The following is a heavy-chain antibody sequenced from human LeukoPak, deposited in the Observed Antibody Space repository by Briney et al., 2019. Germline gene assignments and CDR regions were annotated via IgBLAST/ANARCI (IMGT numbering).Heavy chain of an antibody. Sequence: VASVKVSCKASGYTFTGYYMHWVRQAPGQGLEWMGWINPNSGGTNYAQKFQGRVTMTRDTSISTAYMELSRLRSDDTAVYYCARPSNYYDSSGRFDYWGQGTLVTVSS. D-gene: IGHD3-22*01. CDR3: ARPSNYYDSSGRFDY. CDR1: GYTFTGYY. CDR2: INPNSGGT. J-gene: IGHJ4*02. V-gene: IGHV1-2*02.